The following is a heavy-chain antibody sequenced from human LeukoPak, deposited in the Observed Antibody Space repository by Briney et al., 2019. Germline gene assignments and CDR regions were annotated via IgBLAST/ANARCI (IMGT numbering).Heavy chain of an antibody. CDR2: IYYSGST. V-gene: IGHV4-30-4*07. Sequence: SETLSLTCAVSGGSISSGGYSWSWIRQPPGKGLEGLGYIYYSGSTYYNPSLKSRVTISVDTSKNQFSLKLSPVTAADTAVYYCARCPPPLYYYYYMDVWGKGTTVTVSS. CDR1: GGSISSGGYS. J-gene: IGHJ6*03. CDR3: ARCPPPLYYYYYMDV.